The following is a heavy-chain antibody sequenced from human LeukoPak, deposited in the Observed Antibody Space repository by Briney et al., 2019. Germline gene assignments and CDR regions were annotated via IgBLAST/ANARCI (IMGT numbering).Heavy chain of an antibody. CDR3: ARVGTTVTHFDY. D-gene: IGHD4-17*01. CDR1: GGSISSGDYY. V-gene: IGHV4-30-4*01. Sequence: SETLSLTCTVSGGSISSGDYYWSWIRQPPGKGLEWIGYIYYSGSTYYNPSLKSRVTISVDTSKNQFSLKLSSVTAADTAVYYCARVGTTVTHFDYWGQGTLVTVSS. CDR2: IYYSGST. J-gene: IGHJ4*02.